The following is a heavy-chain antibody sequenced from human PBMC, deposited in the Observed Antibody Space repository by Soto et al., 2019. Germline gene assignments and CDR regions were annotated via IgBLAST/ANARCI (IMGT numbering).Heavy chain of an antibody. CDR2: ISGSGGST. CDR3: AKDQGGYDYWYFDL. V-gene: IGHV3-23*01. D-gene: IGHD5-12*01. Sequence: GGSLRLSCAASGFTFSSYAMSWVRQAPGKGLEWVSAISGSGGSTYYTDSVKGRFTISRDNSKNTLYLQMNSLRAEDTAVYYCAKDQGGYDYWYFDLWGRGTLVTVSS. CDR1: GFTFSSYA. J-gene: IGHJ2*01.